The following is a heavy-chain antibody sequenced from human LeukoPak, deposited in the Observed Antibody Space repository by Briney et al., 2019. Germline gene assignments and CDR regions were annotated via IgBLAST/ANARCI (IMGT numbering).Heavy chain of an antibody. J-gene: IGHJ6*02. CDR2: INPHSGTT. Sequence: ASVKVSCKASRSTFTTYDINWVRQATGQGLEWMGWINPHSGTTDYAQKFQGRVTMTRDTSTDTIYMELSSLRSEDTVVYYCARGGWYGKWGNNAMDVWGQGTTVTVSS. CDR1: RSTFTTYD. D-gene: IGHD3-10*01. V-gene: IGHV1-8*01. CDR3: ARGGWYGKWGNNAMDV.